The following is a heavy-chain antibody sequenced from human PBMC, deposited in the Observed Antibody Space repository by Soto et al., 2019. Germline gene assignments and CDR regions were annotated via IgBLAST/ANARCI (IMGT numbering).Heavy chain of an antibody. Sequence: GGSLRLSCAASGFTFSSYAMSWVRQAPGKGLEWVSAISGSGGSTYYADSVKGRFTISRDNSKNTLYLQMNSLRAEDTAVYYCAKDPPLLGYCSGGSCYADAFDIWGQGTMVTVSS. D-gene: IGHD2-15*01. CDR3: AKDPPLLGYCSGGSCYADAFDI. CDR2: ISGSGGST. CDR1: GFTFSSYA. J-gene: IGHJ3*02. V-gene: IGHV3-23*01.